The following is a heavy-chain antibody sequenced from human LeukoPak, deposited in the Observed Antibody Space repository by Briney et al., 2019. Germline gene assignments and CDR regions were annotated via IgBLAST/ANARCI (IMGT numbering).Heavy chain of an antibody. V-gene: IGHV4-39*01. CDR3: ARIVATLFDY. D-gene: IGHD5-12*01. CDR1: GGSISSSSYY. Sequence: SETLSLICTVSGGSISSSSYYWGWIRQPPGKGLEWIGSIYYSGSTYYNPSLKSRVTISVDTSKNQFSLKLSSVTAAATAVYYCARIVATLFDYWGQGTLVTVSS. CDR2: IYYSGST. J-gene: IGHJ4*02.